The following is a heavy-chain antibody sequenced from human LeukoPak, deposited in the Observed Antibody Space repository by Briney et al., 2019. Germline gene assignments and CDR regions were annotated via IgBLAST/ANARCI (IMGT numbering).Heavy chain of an antibody. D-gene: IGHD3-10*01. Sequence: PSETLSLTCTVSGDSISSYYWSWIRQPPGKGLEWIGEINHSGSTNYNPSLKSRVTISVDTSKNQFSLKLSSVTAADTAVYYCAKAYYGSGSYYSRRVFEAFDPWGQGTLVTVSS. J-gene: IGHJ5*02. V-gene: IGHV4-34*01. CDR1: GDSISSYY. CDR2: INHSGST. CDR3: AKAYYGSGSYYSRRVFEAFDP.